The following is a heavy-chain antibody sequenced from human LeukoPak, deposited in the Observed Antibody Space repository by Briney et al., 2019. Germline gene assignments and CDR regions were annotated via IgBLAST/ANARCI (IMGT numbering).Heavy chain of an antibody. Sequence: GGSLRLSCAASGFTFSSYSMSWVRQAPGKGLEWVSSISSSSSYIYYADSVKGRFTISRDNAKNSLYLQMNSLRAEDTALYYCAKDQNTVATAPFDYWGLGTLVTVSS. CDR3: AKDQNTVATAPFDY. J-gene: IGHJ4*02. CDR1: GFTFSSYS. CDR2: ISSSSSYI. D-gene: IGHD4-17*01. V-gene: IGHV3-21*04.